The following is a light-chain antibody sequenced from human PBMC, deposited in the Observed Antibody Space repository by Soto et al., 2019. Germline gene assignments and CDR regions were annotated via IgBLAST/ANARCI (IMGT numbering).Light chain of an antibody. Sequence: DIPMTQSPSTLCASVGDRVTITCRASQSISSWLAWYQQKPGTAPKLLIYEASSLENGVPSRFRGSGSGTEFTLTISSLQPDDFAIYYCQQYNSYSLTFGGGTKVEIK. J-gene: IGKJ4*01. CDR2: EAS. V-gene: IGKV1-5*03. CDR1: QSISSW. CDR3: QQYNSYSLT.